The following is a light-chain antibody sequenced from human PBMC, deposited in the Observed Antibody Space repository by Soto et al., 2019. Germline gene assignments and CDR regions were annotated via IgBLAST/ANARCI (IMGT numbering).Light chain of an antibody. CDR1: SSDVGSYNL. CDR3: CSYAGSSFYV. V-gene: IGLV2-23*02. J-gene: IGLJ1*01. CDR2: EVS. Sequence: QSVLTQPASVSGSPGQSITFSCTGTSSDVGSYNLVSWYQQHPGKAPKLMIYEVSKRPSGVSNRFSGSKSGNTASLTISGLQAEDEADYYCCSYAGSSFYVFGTGTRSPS.